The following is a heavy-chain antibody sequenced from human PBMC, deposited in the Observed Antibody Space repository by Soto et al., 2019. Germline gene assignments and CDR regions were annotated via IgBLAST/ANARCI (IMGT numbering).Heavy chain of an antibody. CDR2: IYTSGST. D-gene: IGHD6-13*01. V-gene: IGHV4-4*07. CDR3: ARDVQGGRQQLVRWFDP. CDR1: GGSISSYY. J-gene: IGHJ5*02. Sequence: LCGGSISSYYWSWIRQPAGKGLEWIGRIYTSGSTNYNPSLKSRVTMSVDTSKNQFSLKLSSVTAADTAVYYCARDVQGGRQQLVRWFDPWGQGTLVTVSS.